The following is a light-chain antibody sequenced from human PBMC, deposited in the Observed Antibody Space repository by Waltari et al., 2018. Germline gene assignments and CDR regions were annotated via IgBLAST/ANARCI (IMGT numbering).Light chain of an antibody. Sequence: QSALTQPASVSGSPGQSITISCIGTGRDVGNYNYVSWYQCHPGQAPKLMIYEVTERPSGVSDRFSGSKSGNTASLTISGLQTEDEAFYYCSSYTSDSTIVFGGGTRLTVL. J-gene: IGLJ3*02. CDR1: GRDVGNYNY. CDR3: SSYTSDSTIV. V-gene: IGLV2-14*01. CDR2: EVT.